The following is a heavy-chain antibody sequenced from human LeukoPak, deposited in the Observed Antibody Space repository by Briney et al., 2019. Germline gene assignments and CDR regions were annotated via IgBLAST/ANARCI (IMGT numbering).Heavy chain of an antibody. V-gene: IGHV4-59*01. CDR2: THYSGST. D-gene: IGHD2-21*02. Sequence: SETLSLTCTVSGGSISSYYWSWLRQSPGKGLEYIGYTHYSGSTNYNPSLKSRVTISLDTSGNQFSLKLSSVTAADTAVYYCASGYCGGACQLGGVDMWGQGTMVTVSS. CDR1: GGSISSYY. J-gene: IGHJ3*02. CDR3: ASGYCGGACQLGGVDM.